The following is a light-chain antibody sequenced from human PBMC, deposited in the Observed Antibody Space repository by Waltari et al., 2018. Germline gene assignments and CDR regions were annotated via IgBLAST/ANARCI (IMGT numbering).Light chain of an antibody. CDR1: SSNIGSNS. Sequence: QSVLTQSSPTSGTPGQRVSISCSGTSSNIGSNSVYWYQHLPGAAPKLLIYASAQRPSGVTDRFSGSKSGTSASLAISGLRSEDEADYYCATWDDSLGGFYVFGTGTKVTVL. V-gene: IGLV1-47*01. J-gene: IGLJ1*01. CDR2: ASA. CDR3: ATWDDSLGGFYV.